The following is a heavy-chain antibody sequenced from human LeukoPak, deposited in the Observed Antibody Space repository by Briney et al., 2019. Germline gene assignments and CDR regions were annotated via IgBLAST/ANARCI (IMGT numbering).Heavy chain of an antibody. J-gene: IGHJ3*02. D-gene: IGHD5-18*01. CDR1: GGSISSYY. V-gene: IGHV4-59*01. CDR2: IYYSGST. CDR3: ARNPLRKTAMVTDAVDI. Sequence: PSETLSLTCTVSGGSISSYYWSWIRQPPGKGLEWIGYIYYSGSTNYNPSLKSRVTISVDTSKNQFSLKLSSVTAADTAVYYCARNPLRKTAMVTDAVDIWGQGTMVTVSS.